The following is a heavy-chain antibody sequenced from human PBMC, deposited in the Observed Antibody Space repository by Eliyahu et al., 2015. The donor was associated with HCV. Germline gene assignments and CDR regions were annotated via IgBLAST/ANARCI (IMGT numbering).Heavy chain of an antibody. D-gene: IGHD5-24*01. CDR2: IIPIVGVS. J-gene: IGHJ4*02. CDR3: ARARDGYSVY. CDR1: GGTFGIYA. V-gene: IGHV1-69*04. Sequence: QVQLVQSGAEVKKPGSSVKVSCKVSGGTFGIYAIDWVRXAPGQGLEWMGRIIPIVGVSNYAQRFQGRVTITADKSTSTAYMELSRLRSEDTAVYYCARARDGYSVYWGQGTLVTVTS.